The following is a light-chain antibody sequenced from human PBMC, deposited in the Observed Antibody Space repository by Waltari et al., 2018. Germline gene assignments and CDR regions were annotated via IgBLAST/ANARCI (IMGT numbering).Light chain of an antibody. CDR3: QSYDSSLSGFVV. J-gene: IGLJ2*01. CDR2: GNS. V-gene: IGLV1-40*01. Sequence: QSVLTQPPSVSGAPGQRVTISCTGSRPNTGAGYDVPWYQQLPGTAPKLLIYGNSNRPSGVPDRFSGSKSGTSASLAITGLQAEDEADYYCQSYDSSLSGFVVFGGGTKLTVL. CDR1: RPNTGAGYD.